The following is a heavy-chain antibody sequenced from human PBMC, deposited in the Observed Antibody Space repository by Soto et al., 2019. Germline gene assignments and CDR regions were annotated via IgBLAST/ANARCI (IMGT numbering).Heavy chain of an antibody. D-gene: IGHD3-3*01. CDR1: GYTFTSYG. Sequence: ASVKVSCKASGYTFTSYGISWVRQAPGQGLEWMGWISAYNGNTNYAQRLQGRVTMTTDTSTSTAYMELRSLRSDDTAVYYCARYYDFWSGYSLEYYYGMDVWGQGTTVTVSS. CDR3: ARYYDFWSGYSLEYYYGMDV. CDR2: ISAYNGNT. J-gene: IGHJ6*02. V-gene: IGHV1-18*04.